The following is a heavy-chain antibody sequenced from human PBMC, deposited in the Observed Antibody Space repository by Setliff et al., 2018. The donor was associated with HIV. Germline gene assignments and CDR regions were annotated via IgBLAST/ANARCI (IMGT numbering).Heavy chain of an antibody. D-gene: IGHD3-22*01. CDR3: AVGYYYDSSGYWPNY. CDR1: GFTFTSSA. V-gene: IGHV1-58*01. Sequence: SVKVPCKASGFTFTSSAVQWVRQARGQRLEWIGWIVVGSGNTNYAQKFQERVTITRDMSTSTAYMELSSLRSEDTAVYYCAVGYYYDSSGYWPNYWGQGTLGTVS. J-gene: IGHJ4*02. CDR2: IVVGSGNT.